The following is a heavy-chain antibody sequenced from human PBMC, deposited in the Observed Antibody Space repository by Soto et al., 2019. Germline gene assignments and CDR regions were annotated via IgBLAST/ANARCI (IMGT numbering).Heavy chain of an antibody. CDR2: ITFRGDYT. CDR3: AKRVTMGVFDS. V-gene: IGHV3-23*01. Sequence: EVQLLESGGGLVQPGGSLRLSCAASGFTFSSFAMSWVRQAPGKGLEWLAAITFRGDYTYYADSVKGRFTLARDNSRNTLVLEWKSLEVEDTALYYCAKRVTMGVFDSWGQGTLLTVSS. D-gene: IGHD3-10*01. J-gene: IGHJ5*01. CDR1: GFTFSSFA.